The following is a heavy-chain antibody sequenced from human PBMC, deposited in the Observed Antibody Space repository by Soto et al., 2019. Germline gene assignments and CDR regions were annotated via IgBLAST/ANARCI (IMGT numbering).Heavy chain of an antibody. V-gene: IGHV1-46*01. Sequence: ASVKVSCKASGYTFTSYYMHWVRQAPGQGLEWMGIINPSGGSTSYAQKFQGRVTMTRDTSTSTVYMELSSLRSEDTAVYYCARDRVMWLRGAARQYYFDYWGQGTLVTVSS. CDR2: INPSGGST. CDR1: GYTFTSYY. J-gene: IGHJ4*02. CDR3: ARDRVMWLRGAARQYYFDY. D-gene: IGHD5-12*01.